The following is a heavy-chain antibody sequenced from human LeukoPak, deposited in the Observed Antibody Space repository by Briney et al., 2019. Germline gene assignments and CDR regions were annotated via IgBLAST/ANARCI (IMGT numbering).Heavy chain of an antibody. CDR2: IKQDGSEK. CDR3: ARDRPRYCSSTSCYDYYYYGMDV. J-gene: IGHJ6*02. Sequence: GGSLRLSCAASGFTFRSYWMSWVRQAPGKGLEWVANIKQDGSEKYYVDSVKGRFTISRDNAKNSLYLQMNSLRAEDTAVYYCARDRPRYCSSTSCYDYYYYGMDVWGQGTTVTVSS. D-gene: IGHD2-2*01. V-gene: IGHV3-7*03. CDR1: GFTFRSYW.